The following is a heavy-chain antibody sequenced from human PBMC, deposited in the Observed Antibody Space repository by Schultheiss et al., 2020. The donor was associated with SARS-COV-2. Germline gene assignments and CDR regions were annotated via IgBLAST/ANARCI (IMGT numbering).Heavy chain of an antibody. CDR2: IYPGDSDT. Sequence: GGSLRLSCKGSGYSFTSYWIGWVRQMPGKGLEWMGIIYPGDSDTRYSPSFQGQVTISADKSISTAYLQWSSLKASDTAMYYCARHLNEDTAMVGDAFDIWGQGTMVTVSS. D-gene: IGHD5-18*01. CDR3: ARHLNEDTAMVGDAFDI. CDR1: GYSFTSYW. V-gene: IGHV5-51*01. J-gene: IGHJ3*02.